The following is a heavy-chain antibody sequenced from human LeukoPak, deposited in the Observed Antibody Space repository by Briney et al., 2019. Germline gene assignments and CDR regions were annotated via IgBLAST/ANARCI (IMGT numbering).Heavy chain of an antibody. J-gene: IGHJ4*02. CDR2: VRTKGKNYAT. D-gene: IGHD1/OR15-1a*01. CDR1: GFIFSDSH. Sequence: GGSLRLSCAASGFIFSDSHLDWVRQASGKGLEWVGRVRTKGKNYATSYAASVKGRFTISRDDSKNTAYLQMNDLESEDTAVYYCTSLRETRGEQYWGQGTLVTVSS. CDR3: TSLRETRGEQY. V-gene: IGHV3-73*01.